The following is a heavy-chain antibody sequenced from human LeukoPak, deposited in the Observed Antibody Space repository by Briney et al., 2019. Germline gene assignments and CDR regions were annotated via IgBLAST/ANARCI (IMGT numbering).Heavy chain of an antibody. J-gene: IGHJ6*03. V-gene: IGHV4-59*07. CDR1: GGTISSHY. CDR2: INHSGST. D-gene: IGHD3-3*01. CDR3: ASSHPDFWSGYYPYYYYYYMDV. Sequence: SDTLSLTCTVSGGTISSHYWSWIRQPPGKGLEWIGNINHSGSTNYNPSLNSRVTISVDTSKNQISLKQSTVSAADTAVYYCASSHPDFWSGYYPYYYYYYMDVWGKGTTVTVSS.